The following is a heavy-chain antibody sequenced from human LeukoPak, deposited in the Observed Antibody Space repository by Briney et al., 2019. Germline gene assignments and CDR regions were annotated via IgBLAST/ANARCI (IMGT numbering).Heavy chain of an antibody. CDR2: ISDSGST. D-gene: IGHD4-17*01. CDR3: ARYDYGDCWFDP. CDR1: GGSMNNYY. J-gene: IGHJ5*02. V-gene: IGHV4-59*01. Sequence: SETLSLTCTVSGGSMNNYYWSWIRQARGKGLEWIGYISDSGSTNYNPSLRSRVTISVDTSKNQFSLKLSSVTAADTALYYCARYDYGDCWFDPWGQGALVTVSS.